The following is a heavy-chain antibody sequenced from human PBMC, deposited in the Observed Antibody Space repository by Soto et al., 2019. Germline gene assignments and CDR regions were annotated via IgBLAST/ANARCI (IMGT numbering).Heavy chain of an antibody. V-gene: IGHV4-61*01. D-gene: IGHD1-26*01. CDR3: ARVGSSCHSGGCYYYYGLGV. CDR2: IYYSGST. Sequence: QVRLQESGPGLVKPSETLSLSCLVSGDSVGNGPYYWSWIRQSPGEGLEWIAYIYYSGSTNVNPSLESRVNFSIDMSKIQFFLELRSVTAADAAVYFCARVGSSCHSGGCYYYYGLGVWGQGTTVAISS. J-gene: IGHJ6*02. CDR1: GDSVGNGPYY.